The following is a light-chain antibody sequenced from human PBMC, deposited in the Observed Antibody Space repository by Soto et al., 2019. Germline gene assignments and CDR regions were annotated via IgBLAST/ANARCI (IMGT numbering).Light chain of an antibody. Sequence: QSALTQPASVSGSPGQSITISCTGTSSDVGGYKYVSWYQQHPGKAPKLMIYDIRNRPSGVSNRFSGSKSGNTASLTISGIQAEDEADYDCSSYTSSSTRVFGTGTKLTVL. CDR3: SSYTSSSTRV. V-gene: IGLV2-14*03. CDR2: DIR. J-gene: IGLJ1*01. CDR1: SSDVGGYKY.